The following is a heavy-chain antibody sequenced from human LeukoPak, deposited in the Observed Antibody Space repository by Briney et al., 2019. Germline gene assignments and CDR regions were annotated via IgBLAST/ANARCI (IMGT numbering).Heavy chain of an antibody. D-gene: IGHD4-17*01. CDR1: GFTFSSYA. Sequence: PGGSLRLSCAASGFTFSSYAMSWVRQAPGKGLEWVSAISGSGGSTYYADSVKGRFTISRDNSKNTLYLQMNSLRAEDTAVYYCAKGPTPSTKYNWFDPWGQGTLVTVSS. J-gene: IGHJ5*02. V-gene: IGHV3-23*01. CDR3: AKGPTPSTKYNWFDP. CDR2: ISGSGGST.